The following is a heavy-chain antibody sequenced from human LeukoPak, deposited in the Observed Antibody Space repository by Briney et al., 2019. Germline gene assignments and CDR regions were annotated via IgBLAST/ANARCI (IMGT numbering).Heavy chain of an antibody. J-gene: IGHJ4*02. V-gene: IGHV3-30*04. D-gene: IGHD6-25*01. Sequence: GGSLRLSCAASGFSFSSYAFHWVRQAPGKGLEWATVTSYDGNEKYYADSVKGRFTISRDNSKNTVYLQMNSLRAEDTAVYYCATGGTRAATGRMGFWGQGTLVTVSS. CDR2: TSYDGNEK. CDR1: GFSFSSYA. CDR3: ATGGTRAATGRMGF.